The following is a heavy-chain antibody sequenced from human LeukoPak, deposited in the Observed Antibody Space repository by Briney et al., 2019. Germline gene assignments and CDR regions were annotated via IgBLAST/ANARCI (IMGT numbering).Heavy chain of an antibody. CDR1: GGSFSGYY. CDR3: AGVISDIVVVPAAISNWFDP. J-gene: IGHJ5*02. D-gene: IGHD2-2*02. V-gene: IGHV4-34*01. CDR2: INHSGST. Sequence: SETLSLTCAVYGGSFSGYYWSWIRQPPGKGLEWIGEINHSGSTNYNPSLKSRVTISVDMSKNQFSLKLSSVTAADTAVYYCAGVISDIVVVPAAISNWFDPWGQGTLVTVSS.